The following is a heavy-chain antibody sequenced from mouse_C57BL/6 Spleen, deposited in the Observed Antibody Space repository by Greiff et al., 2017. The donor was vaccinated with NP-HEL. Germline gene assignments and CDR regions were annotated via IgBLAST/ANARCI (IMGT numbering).Heavy chain of an antibody. CDR1: GFTFSNYW. D-gene: IGHD1-1*01. CDR2: IRLKSDNYAT. Sequence: EVNLVESGGGLVQPGGSMKLSCVASGFTFSNYWMNWVRQSPEKGLEWVAQIRLKSDNYATHYAESVKGRFTISRDDSKSSVYLQMNNLRAEDTGIYYCTGRRTVVRSGDYFDYWGQGTTLTVSS. V-gene: IGHV6-3*01. CDR3: TGRRTVVRSGDYFDY. J-gene: IGHJ2*01.